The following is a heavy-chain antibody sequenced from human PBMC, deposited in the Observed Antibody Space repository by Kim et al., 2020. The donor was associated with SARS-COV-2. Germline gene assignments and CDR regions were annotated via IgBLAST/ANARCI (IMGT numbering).Heavy chain of an antibody. V-gene: IGHV4-59*01. Sequence: SETLSLTCTVSGGSISSYYWSWIRQPPGKGLEWIGYIYYSGSTNYNPSLKSRVTISVDTSKNQFSLKLSSVTAADTAVYYCARVPDCSSTSCYPYYFDYWGQGTLVTVSS. CDR3: ARVPDCSSTSCYPYYFDY. CDR2: IYYSGST. J-gene: IGHJ4*02. CDR1: GGSISSYY. D-gene: IGHD2-2*01.